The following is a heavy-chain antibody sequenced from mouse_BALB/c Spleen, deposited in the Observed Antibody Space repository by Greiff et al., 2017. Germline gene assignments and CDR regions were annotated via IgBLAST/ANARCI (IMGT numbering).Heavy chain of an antibody. J-gene: IGHJ3*01. D-gene: IGHD1-1*01. V-gene: IGHV1-14*01. CDR1: GYTFTSYV. CDR2: INPYNDGT. CDR3: ASPLHGSSSAWFAY. Sequence: VQLQQSGPELVKPGASVKMSCKASGYTFTSYVMHWVKQKPGQGLEWIGYINPYNDGTKYNEKFKGKATLTSDKSSSTAYMELSSLTSEDSAVYYCASPLHGSSSAWFAYWGQGTLVTVSA.